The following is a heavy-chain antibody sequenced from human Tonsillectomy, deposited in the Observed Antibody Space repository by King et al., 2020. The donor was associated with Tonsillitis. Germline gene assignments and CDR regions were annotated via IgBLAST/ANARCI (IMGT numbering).Heavy chain of an antibody. CDR1: GFTFSRYG. CDR2: IWFDARKT. D-gene: IGHD3-16*01. V-gene: IGHV3-30*02. J-gene: IGHJ5*01. Sequence: VQLVESGGGVVQWGGTLRLSCGASGFTFSRYGMHWVRQAPGKGLEWVAMIWFDARKTDYRDSVRGRFTISRDNSRNILYLQIDSLRADDTAVYYCWKDEGHSYGRQNWFDSWGPGTLVTVYS. CDR3: WKDEGHSYGRQNWFDS.